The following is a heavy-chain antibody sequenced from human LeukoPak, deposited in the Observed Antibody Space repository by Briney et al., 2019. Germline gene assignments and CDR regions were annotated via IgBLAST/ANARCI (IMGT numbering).Heavy chain of an antibody. Sequence: PGGSLRLSCAASGFIFSSYAMSWVRQAPGKGLEWVSAISGNGDSTYYADSVKGRFTISRDNSKNTLYLQVNSLSAEDTAVYYCAKDSGYHFDLIGLDYWGQGTLVTVSS. J-gene: IGHJ4*02. CDR2: ISGNGDST. CDR1: GFIFSSYA. CDR3: AKDSGYHFDLIGLDY. V-gene: IGHV3-23*01. D-gene: IGHD5-12*01.